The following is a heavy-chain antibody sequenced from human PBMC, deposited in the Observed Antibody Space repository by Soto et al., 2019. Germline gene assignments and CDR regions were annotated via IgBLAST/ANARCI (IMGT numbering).Heavy chain of an antibody. CDR2: IYPGDSDT. Sequence: EVQLVQSGAEVKKPGEALKISCKGSGYSFTNYWIGWVRQMPGNGLEWLGIIYPGDSDTRYSPSFQGQVTISADKSISTAYLQWSSLKASDTAMYYCARLGRTMTGLQYNWFDPWGQGTLVTVSS. J-gene: IGHJ5*02. CDR3: ARLGRTMTGLQYNWFDP. CDR1: GYSFTNYW. D-gene: IGHD3-9*01. V-gene: IGHV5-51*03.